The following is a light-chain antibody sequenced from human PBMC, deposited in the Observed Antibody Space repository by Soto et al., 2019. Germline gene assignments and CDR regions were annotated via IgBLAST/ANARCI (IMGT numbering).Light chain of an antibody. Sequence: DIQMTQSPSSLSASVGDRVTITCQASQDISNYLNWYQQKPGKAPKLLIYEASNLETGDPSRFSGSGSGTAFAFTISSLQPEDIAAYYCQQYDNLPLTFGGGPKVEIK. CDR1: QDISNY. J-gene: IGKJ4*01. V-gene: IGKV1-33*01. CDR3: QQYDNLPLT. CDR2: EAS.